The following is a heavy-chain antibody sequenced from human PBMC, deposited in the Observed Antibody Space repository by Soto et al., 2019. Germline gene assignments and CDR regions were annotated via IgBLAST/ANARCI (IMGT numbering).Heavy chain of an antibody. CDR2: MYYSGTT. CDR3: AVVDSTGNWFDP. Sequence: PSETLSLTCTVSGGSISSSDFYWGWLRQTPGKGLEFIGSMYYSGTTYYNPSLKSRVTIFVDTSKNQFTLKLISVTAADTAVYYCAVVDSTGNWFDPWGEGALVTVSS. D-gene: IGHD6-25*01. V-gene: IGHV4-39*01. CDR1: GGSISSSDFY. J-gene: IGHJ5*02.